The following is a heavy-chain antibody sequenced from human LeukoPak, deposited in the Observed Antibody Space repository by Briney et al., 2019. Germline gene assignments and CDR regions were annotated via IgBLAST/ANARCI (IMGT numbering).Heavy chain of an antibody. V-gene: IGHV3-30*19. D-gene: IGHD3-10*01. CDR2: ISYDGSNK. Sequence: GGSLRLSCAASGFTFSSYGMHWVRQAPGKGLEWVAVISYDGSNKYYADSVKGRFTISRDNSKNTLYLQMNSLRAEDTAVYYCASEGTPHIWFGELLYWGQGTLVTVSS. J-gene: IGHJ4*02. CDR1: GFTFSSYG. CDR3: ASEGTPHIWFGELLY.